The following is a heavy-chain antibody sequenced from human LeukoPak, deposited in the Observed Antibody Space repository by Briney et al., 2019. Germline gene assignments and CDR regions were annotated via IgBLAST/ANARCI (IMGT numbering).Heavy chain of an antibody. CDR3: ARVVVVVAATHYFDY. V-gene: IGHV4-31*03. CDR1: GGSISSGGYY. J-gene: IGHJ4*02. Sequence: SETLSLTCTVSGGSISSGGYYWSWIRQHPGKGLEWIGYIYYSGSTYYNPSLKSRVTISVDTSKNQFSLKLSSVTAADTAVYYCARVVVVVAATHYFDYWAGEPWSPSPQ. D-gene: IGHD2-15*01. CDR2: IYYSGST.